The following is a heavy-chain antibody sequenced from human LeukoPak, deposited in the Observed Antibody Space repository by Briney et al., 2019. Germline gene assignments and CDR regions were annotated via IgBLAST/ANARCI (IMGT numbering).Heavy chain of an antibody. J-gene: IGHJ4*02. D-gene: IGHD5-24*01. CDR3: AKDMDVSIYGYNFDY. CDR2: ISVSDGST. Sequence: GGSLRLSCAASGFTFSNYAMHWVRQAPGKGLEWVSYISVSDGSTFYADSVKGRFTISRDNSKNTLYLQMNSLRVEDTAVYYCAKDMDVSIYGYNFDYWGQGTLVTVSS. V-gene: IGHV3-23*01. CDR1: GFTFSNYA.